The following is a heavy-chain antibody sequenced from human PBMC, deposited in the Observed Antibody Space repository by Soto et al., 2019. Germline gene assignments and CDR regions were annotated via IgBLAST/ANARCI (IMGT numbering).Heavy chain of an antibody. D-gene: IGHD6-13*01. J-gene: IGHJ6*02. CDR2: ISYDGSNK. CDR3: ARDIGIAAAGTDQDYYYGMDV. V-gene: IGHV3-30*03. Sequence: GGSLRLSCAASGFTFSSYGIHCVRQAPGKGLEWVAVISYDGSNKYYADSVKGRFTISRDNSKNTLYLQMNSLRAEDTAVYYCARDIGIAAAGTDQDYYYGMDVWGQGTTVTVSS. CDR1: GFTFSSYG.